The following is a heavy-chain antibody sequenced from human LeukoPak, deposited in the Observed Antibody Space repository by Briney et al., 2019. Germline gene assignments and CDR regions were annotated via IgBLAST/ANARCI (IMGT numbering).Heavy chain of an antibody. J-gene: IGHJ6*02. CDR2: IYHSGST. V-gene: IGHV4-4*02. CDR1: GFTFSNAW. Sequence: GSLRLSCAASGFTFSNAWMSWIRQAPGKGLEWIGEIYHSGSTSYNPSLKSRATLSVDKSKNQFSLNLNSVTAADTAVYYCARNTVYCMDVWGQGTTVTVSS. CDR3: ARNTVYCMDV.